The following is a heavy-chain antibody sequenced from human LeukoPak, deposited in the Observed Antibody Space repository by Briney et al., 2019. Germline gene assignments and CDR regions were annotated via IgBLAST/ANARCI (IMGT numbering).Heavy chain of an antibody. CDR1: GYSFATHW. J-gene: IGHJ4*02. CDR2: IYPGDSGI. Sequence: GESLKISCRGSGYSFATHWIGWVRQLPGKGLEWMGIIYPGDSGIRYSPSFQGQVTISADKSISTAYLQWSSLKASDTAMYYCAIRYSGSYNDYWGQGTLVTVSS. CDR3: AIRYSGSYNDY. V-gene: IGHV5-51*01. D-gene: IGHD1-26*01.